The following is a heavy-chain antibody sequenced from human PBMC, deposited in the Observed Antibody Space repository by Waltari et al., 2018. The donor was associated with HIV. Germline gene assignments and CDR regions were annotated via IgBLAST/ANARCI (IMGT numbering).Heavy chain of an antibody. J-gene: IGHJ4*02. D-gene: IGHD2-21*01. Sequence: EVHLVESGGGLVKPGGSLRVSCTVSGFTFINAWMSWVRQAPGKGLEWLGRIKSKNDGGTIDYVAPVKDRFTILRDDSKHTLYLEMSSLKIEDTGIYYCVTDAVAVPLDTAYWGQGTLVTVSS. V-gene: IGHV3-15*01. CDR2: IKSKNDGGTI. CDR1: GFTFINAW. CDR3: VTDAVAVPLDTAY.